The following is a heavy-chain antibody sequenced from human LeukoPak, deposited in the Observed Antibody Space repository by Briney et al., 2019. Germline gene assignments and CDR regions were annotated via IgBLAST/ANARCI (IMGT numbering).Heavy chain of an antibody. D-gene: IGHD6-19*01. Sequence: GGSLRLSCAVSGFSFSQYPMDWVRQAPGKGLEWVAAISGSGSNTYYADYVKGRFTISRDNSKNTLYLQMNSLRAEDAAVYYCGKKTGYSSGWYLESWGQGTLVTVSS. V-gene: IGHV3-23*01. CDR3: GKKTGYSSGWYLES. J-gene: IGHJ4*02. CDR2: ISGSGSNT. CDR1: GFSFSQYP.